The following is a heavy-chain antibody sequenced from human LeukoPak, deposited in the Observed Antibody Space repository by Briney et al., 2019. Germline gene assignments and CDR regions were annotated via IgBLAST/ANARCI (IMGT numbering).Heavy chain of an antibody. CDR3: ARYYSSSWHNWFDP. CDR2: ISAYNGNT. J-gene: IGHJ5*02. V-gene: IGHV1-18*01. Sequence: ASVKVSCKASGYTFTSYGISWVRQAPGQELEWMGWISAYNGNTNYAQKLQGRVTMATDTSTSTAYMELRSLRSDDTAVYYCARYYSSSWHNWFDPWGQGTLVTVSS. CDR1: GYTFTSYG. D-gene: IGHD6-13*01.